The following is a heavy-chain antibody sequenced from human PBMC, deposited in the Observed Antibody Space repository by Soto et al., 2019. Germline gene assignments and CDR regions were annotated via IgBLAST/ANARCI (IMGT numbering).Heavy chain of an antibody. J-gene: IGHJ6*02. CDR2: ISYDGSNK. CDR1: GFTFSSYG. Sequence: LRLSCAASGFTFSSYGMHWVRQAPGKGLEWVAVISYDGSNKYYADSVKGRFTISRDNSKNTLYLQMNSLRAEDTAVYYCAKDGGSSWYGDYYYGMDVWGQGTTVTVSS. CDR3: AKDGGSSWYGDYYYGMDV. V-gene: IGHV3-30*18. D-gene: IGHD6-13*01.